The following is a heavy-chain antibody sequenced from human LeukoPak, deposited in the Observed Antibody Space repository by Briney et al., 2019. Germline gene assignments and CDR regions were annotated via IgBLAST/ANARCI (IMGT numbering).Heavy chain of an antibody. D-gene: IGHD3-16*01. CDR2: IKEDGSEK. CDR1: GFTFSNYW. V-gene: IGHV3-7*01. CDR3: ARDDEITFGTVN. Sequence: GGSLRLSCAASGFTFSNYWMTWVRQAPGKGLEWVANIKEDGSEKYYVDSVKGRFTISRDNAMKSLYLEMNSLRAEDTAVYYCARDDEITFGTVNWGQGTLVTVSS. J-gene: IGHJ4*02.